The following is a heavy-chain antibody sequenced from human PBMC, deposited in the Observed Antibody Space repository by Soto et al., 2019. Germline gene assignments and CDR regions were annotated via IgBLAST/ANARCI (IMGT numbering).Heavy chain of an antibody. CDR2: IFPGDSDT. CDR3: VSWVSAHFDY. CDR1: GYNFGAYW. D-gene: IGHD2-8*01. Sequence: PGESLKISCQGSGYNFGAYWIGWVRQMPGKGLEWMGIIFPGDSDTRYRPSFQGQVTISVDRSINTAYLQWSSLRAEDTAVYYCVSWVSAHFDYWGQGTLVTVSS. V-gene: IGHV5-51*01. J-gene: IGHJ4*02.